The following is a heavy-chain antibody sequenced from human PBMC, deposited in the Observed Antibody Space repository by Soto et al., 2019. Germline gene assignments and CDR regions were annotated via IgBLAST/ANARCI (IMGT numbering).Heavy chain of an antibody. Sequence: EVQLLESGGGLVQPGESLRLSCVASGFTFSSYVMNWVRQAPGQGLEWVSAISGSGASTFYPDSVKGRFSISRDNSKNMVYLQMDSLRAEDTAVYYCAKDRNHLPMSLFDYWGQGALVIVSS. V-gene: IGHV3-23*01. CDR2: ISGSGAST. D-gene: IGHD3-10*02. CDR3: AKDRNHLPMSLFDY. CDR1: GFTFSSYV. J-gene: IGHJ4*02.